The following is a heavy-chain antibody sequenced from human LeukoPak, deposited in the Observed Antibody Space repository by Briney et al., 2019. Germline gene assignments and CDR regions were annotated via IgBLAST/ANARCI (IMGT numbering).Heavy chain of an antibody. CDR1: GFTFSSYS. Sequence: PGGSLRLSCAASGFTFSSYSMNWVRQAPGKGLEWVSSISSSSSYIYYADSVKGRFTISRDNAKNSLYLQMNSLRAEDTAVYYCARASMVRGVVLLYYFDYWGQGTLVTVSS. CDR3: ARASMVRGVVLLYYFDY. V-gene: IGHV3-21*01. D-gene: IGHD3-10*01. CDR2: ISSSSSYI. J-gene: IGHJ4*02.